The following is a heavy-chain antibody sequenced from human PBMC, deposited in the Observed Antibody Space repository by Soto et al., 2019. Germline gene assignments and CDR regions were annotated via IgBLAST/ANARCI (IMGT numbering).Heavy chain of an antibody. V-gene: IGHV4-59*01. CDR1: GGSITSYY. CDR2: IHNSGGT. D-gene: IGHD3-10*01. J-gene: IGHJ4*02. Sequence: QVQLQESGPRLVKPSETLSLTCTVSGGSITSYYWSWIRQPPGKTLEWIGYIHNSGGTNYNPSLQRRVTISADTSKNQFSLELTSVTASATAVYYCARRWSGTDYWGQGIMVTVSS. CDR3: ARRWSGTDY.